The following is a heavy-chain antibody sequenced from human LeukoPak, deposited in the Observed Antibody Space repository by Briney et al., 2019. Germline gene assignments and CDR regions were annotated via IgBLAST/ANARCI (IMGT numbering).Heavy chain of an antibody. V-gene: IGHV1-46*01. D-gene: IGHD3-10*01. CDR1: GYTFSSYY. CDR3: ARDKGGGWFGELLIDY. CDR2: INPSGGST. Sequence: ASVKVSCKASGYTFSSYYMHWVRQAPGQGLEWMGIINPSGGSTSYAQKFQGRVTMTRDMSTSTVYMELSSLRSEDTAVYYCARDKGGGWFGELLIDYWGQGTLVTVSS. J-gene: IGHJ4*02.